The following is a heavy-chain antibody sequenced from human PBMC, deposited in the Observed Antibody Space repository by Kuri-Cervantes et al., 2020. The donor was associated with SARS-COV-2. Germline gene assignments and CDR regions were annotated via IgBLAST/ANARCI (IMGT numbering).Heavy chain of an antibody. V-gene: IGHV4-34*01. J-gene: IGHJ5*02. CDR1: GGSFSGYY. D-gene: IGHD3-3*01. CDR3: ARAGHHFSTDFWSGYREASNWFDP. CDR2: INHSGST. Sequence: SQTLSLTCAVYGGSFSGYYWSWIRQPPGKGLEWIGEINHSGSTNYNPSLKSRVTISVDTSKNQFSLKLSSVTAADTAVYYCARAGHHFSTDFWSGYREASNWFDPWGQGTLVTVSS.